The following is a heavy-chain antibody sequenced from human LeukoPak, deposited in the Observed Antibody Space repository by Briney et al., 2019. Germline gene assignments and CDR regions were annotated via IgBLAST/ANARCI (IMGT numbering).Heavy chain of an antibody. V-gene: IGHV1-2*06. CDR1: RSIFTGSY. J-gene: IGHJ1*01. Sequence: GASVKVSCKAARSIFTGSYMHSVRQAPGHRLEWMGRIYPNSGGTNYAQKSQGRVTMTRDTSISTAYMELSRPRSDDTAVYYCAGRAAGTLQNWGQGTLVTVSS. CDR2: IYPNSGGT. D-gene: IGHD6-13*01. CDR3: AGRAAGTLQN.